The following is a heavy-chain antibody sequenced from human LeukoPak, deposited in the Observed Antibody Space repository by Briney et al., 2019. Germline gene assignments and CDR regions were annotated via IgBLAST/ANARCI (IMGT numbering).Heavy chain of an antibody. D-gene: IGHD5-12*01. CDR2: IYYSGST. Sequence: SETLSLTCTVSGGSISSSSYYWGWIRQPPWKGLEWIGSIYYSGSTYYNPSLKSRVTISVDTSKNQFSLKLSSVTAADTAVYYCARHRPPGLRSNYFDYWGQGTLVTVSS. CDR3: ARHRPPGLRSNYFDY. CDR1: GGSISSSSYY. V-gene: IGHV4-39*01. J-gene: IGHJ4*02.